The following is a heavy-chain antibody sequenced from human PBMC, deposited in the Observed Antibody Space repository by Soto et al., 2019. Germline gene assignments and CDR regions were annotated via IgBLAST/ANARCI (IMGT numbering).Heavy chain of an antibody. D-gene: IGHD4-17*01. J-gene: IGHJ5*02. Sequence: SETLSLTCTVSGGSISSGDYYWSWIRQPPGKGLEWIGYIYYSGSTYYNPSLKSRVTISVDTSKNQFSLKLSSVTAADTAVYYCARERYGDYVWFDPWGQGTLVTVSS. CDR3: ARERYGDYVWFDP. CDR2: IYYSGST. CDR1: GGSISSGDYY. V-gene: IGHV4-30-4*01.